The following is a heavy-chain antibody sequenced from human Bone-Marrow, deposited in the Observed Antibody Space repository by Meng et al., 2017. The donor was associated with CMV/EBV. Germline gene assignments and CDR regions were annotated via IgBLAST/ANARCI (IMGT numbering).Heavy chain of an antibody. D-gene: IGHD6-13*01. CDR1: GFTFSDYY. V-gene: IGHV3-11*01. Sequence: SLKISCAASGFTFSDYYMSWIRQAPGKGLEWVSYISSSGSTIYYADSVKGRFTISRDNSKNTLYLQMNSLRAEDTAVYYLAKEPPGIAAAGPNFDDWGQGTMVTVYS. CDR2: ISSSGSTI. J-gene: IGHJ4*02. CDR3: AKEPPGIAAAGPNFDD.